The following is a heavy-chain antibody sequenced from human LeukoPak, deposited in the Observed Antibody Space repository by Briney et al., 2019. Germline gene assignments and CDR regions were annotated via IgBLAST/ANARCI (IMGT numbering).Heavy chain of an antibody. V-gene: IGHV3-30*01. CDR1: GFTFSSYA. CDR2: ISYDGSNK. Sequence: GGSLRLSCAASGFTFSSYAMHWVRQAPGKGIEWVAVISYDGSNKYYADSVKGRFTISRDNSKNTLYLQMDSLRAEDTAVYYCARGRLYQLSTVVGWFDPWGQGTLVTVSS. D-gene: IGHD2-2*01. CDR3: ARGRLYQLSTVVGWFDP. J-gene: IGHJ5*02.